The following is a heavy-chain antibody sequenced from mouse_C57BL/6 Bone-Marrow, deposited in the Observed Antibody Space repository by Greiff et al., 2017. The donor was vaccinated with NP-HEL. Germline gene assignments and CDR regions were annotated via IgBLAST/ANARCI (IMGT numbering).Heavy chain of an antibody. CDR2: IYPGDGDT. V-gene: IGHV1-82*01. CDR3: ARGEQITTVVADYAMGY. Sequence: QVQLQQSGPELVKPGASVKISCKASGYSFSSSWMNWVKQRPGKGLEWIGRIYPGDGDTNYNGKFKGKATLTADKSSSTAYMQLSSLTSDDSAVYFCARGEQITTVVADYAMGYWGKGASVTVSS. CDR1: GYSFSSSW. D-gene: IGHD1-1*01. J-gene: IGHJ4*01.